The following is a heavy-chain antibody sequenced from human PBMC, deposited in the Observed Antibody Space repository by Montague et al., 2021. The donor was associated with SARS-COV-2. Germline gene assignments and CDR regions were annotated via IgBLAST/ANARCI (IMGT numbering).Heavy chain of an antibody. V-gene: IGHV4-4*07. J-gene: IGHJ4*02. CDR1: GGSISGYY. CDR2: IYNSGST. Sequence: SETPSLTCTVSGGSISGYYWSWFRQSAGKGLEWIGRIYNSGSTSYNPSLKSRVTMSVDTSKNQFSLKLSSVTAADTAVCYCVRDQGRSNWNYPDYWGQGTLVTVSS. D-gene: IGHD1-20*01. CDR3: VRDQGRSNWNYPDY.